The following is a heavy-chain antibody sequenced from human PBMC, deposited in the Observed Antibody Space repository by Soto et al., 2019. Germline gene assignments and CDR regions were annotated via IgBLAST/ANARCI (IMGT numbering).Heavy chain of an antibody. CDR3: ARDPLLIGDTDYGLDV. J-gene: IGHJ6*02. CDR1: GFTFSSYW. D-gene: IGHD2-21*01. Sequence: EVQLVESGGGLVQPGGSLILSCAASGFTFSSYWMHWVRQAPGKGLVWVSRINNAGSSTSYADSVKGRFTISRDNAKSTLYLEMSSLRAEDTAVYYCARDPLLIGDTDYGLDVWGQGTTVTVSS. V-gene: IGHV3-74*01. CDR2: INNAGSST.